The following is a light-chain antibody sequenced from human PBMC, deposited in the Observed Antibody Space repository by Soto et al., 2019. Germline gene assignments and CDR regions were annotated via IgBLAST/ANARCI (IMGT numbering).Light chain of an antibody. V-gene: IGKV3-20*01. CDR3: QHYGSSLSIT. J-gene: IGKJ5*01. Sequence: EIVLTQSPGTLSLSPGERATLSCRASQSISSSYLAWYQQKPGQAPRLLIYGASSRASGFPNRFSGSGSGTDFTLTISRLEPEDFAVYYCQHYGSSLSITFGQGTRLAIK. CDR2: GAS. CDR1: QSISSSY.